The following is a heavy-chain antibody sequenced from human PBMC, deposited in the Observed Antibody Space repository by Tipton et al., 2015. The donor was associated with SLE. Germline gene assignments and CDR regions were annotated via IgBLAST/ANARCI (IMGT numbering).Heavy chain of an antibody. D-gene: IGHD5-12*01. J-gene: IGHJ1*01. CDR2: IYYSGST. CDR1: GGSISSSSYY. Sequence: TLPLTCTVSGGSISSSSYYWGWIRQPPGKGLEWIGSIYYSGSTYYNPSLKSRVTISVDTSKNQFSLKLSSVTAADTAAYYCARDRVFLGATIGYFQHWDQGTLVTVSS. CDR3: ARDRVFLGATIGYFQH. V-gene: IGHV4-39*07.